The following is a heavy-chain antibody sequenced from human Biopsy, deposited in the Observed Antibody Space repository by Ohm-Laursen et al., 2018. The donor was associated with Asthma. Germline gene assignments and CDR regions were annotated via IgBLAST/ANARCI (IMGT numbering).Heavy chain of an antibody. CDR3: ARKAGSCISRTCYSLDF. Sequence: GASVKVSCKSLGGTFNTYVIGWVRQAPGQGLEWMGGINSVSGTTTYPQKFQDRVTITADYSTSAVYMELSSLRSEDTAVYYCARKAGSCISRTCYSLDFWGQGTLVTVSS. V-gene: IGHV1-69*13. CDR1: GGTFNTYV. J-gene: IGHJ4*02. CDR2: INSVSGTT. D-gene: IGHD2-2*01.